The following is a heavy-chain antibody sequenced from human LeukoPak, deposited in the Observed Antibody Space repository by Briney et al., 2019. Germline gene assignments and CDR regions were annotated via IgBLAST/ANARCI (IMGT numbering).Heavy chain of an antibody. Sequence: SETLSLTCTVSGASINSGGYYWSWIRQPPGKGLEWIGYISYSGKTYYNPSLKSRVTISVDTSKNQFSLKLSSVTAADTAVYYCAGRDEYCSSGDFCDYWGQGTLVTVSS. V-gene: IGHV4-30-4*01. CDR3: AGRDEYCSSGDFCDY. CDR1: GASINSGGYY. CDR2: ISYSGKT. J-gene: IGHJ4*02. D-gene: IGHD2-2*01.